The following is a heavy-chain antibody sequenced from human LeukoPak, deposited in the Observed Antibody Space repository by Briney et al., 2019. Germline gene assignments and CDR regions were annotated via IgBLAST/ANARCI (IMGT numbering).Heavy chain of an antibody. CDR3: ARRGSVVVTEDDAFDI. CDR2: ISAYNGNT. J-gene: IGHJ3*02. CDR1: GYTFTSYG. V-gene: IGHV1-18*01. D-gene: IGHD2-21*02. Sequence: ASVKVSCKASGYTFTSYGISWVRQAPGQGLEWMGWISAYNGNTNYAQKLQGRVTMTTDTSTSTAYMELRSLRSDDTAVYYCARRGSVVVTEDDAFDIWGQGTMVTVSS.